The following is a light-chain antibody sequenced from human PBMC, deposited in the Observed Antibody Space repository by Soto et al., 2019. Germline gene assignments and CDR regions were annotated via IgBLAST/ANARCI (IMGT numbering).Light chain of an antibody. V-gene: IGKV1-39*01. CDR1: QSISTY. Sequence: DLQMTQSPSSLFASVGDRVTITCRASQSISTYLNWYQQRPGKAPRLLIYAASSLQSGVPSRFGGSGSGTDFTLTISSLQPEDFATYYCQRSYRSISFGQGTRLEMK. J-gene: IGKJ5*01. CDR2: AAS. CDR3: QRSYRSIS.